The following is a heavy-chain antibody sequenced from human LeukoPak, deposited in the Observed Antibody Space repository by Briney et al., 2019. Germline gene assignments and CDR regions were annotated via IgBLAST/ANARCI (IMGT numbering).Heavy chain of an antibody. CDR2: INPSGGST. D-gene: IGHD3-10*01. V-gene: IGHV1-46*01. Sequence: ASVKVSCKASGYTFTSYFMHWVRQAPGHGLEWIGIINPSGGSTTYAQKFQGRVTMTRDTSTSTVYMELDSLTSEDTAVYYCASSGSYSQFDYWGQGTLVTVSS. J-gene: IGHJ4*02. CDR3: ASSGSYSQFDY. CDR1: GYTFTSYF.